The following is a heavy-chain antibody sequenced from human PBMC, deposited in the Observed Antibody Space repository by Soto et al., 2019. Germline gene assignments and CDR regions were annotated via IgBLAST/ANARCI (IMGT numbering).Heavy chain of an antibody. CDR2: IIPIFGTA. CDR1: GGTFSSYA. J-gene: IGHJ6*02. CDR3: ARDATVTTLGYYYGMDV. Sequence: QVQLVQSGAEVKKPGSSVKVSCKASGGTFSSYAISWVRQAPGQGLEWMGGIIPIFGTANYAQKFQGRVTITADESTSTGYMELSSLRSEDTAVYYCARDATVTTLGYYYGMDVWGQGTTVTVSS. V-gene: IGHV1-69*01. D-gene: IGHD4-4*01.